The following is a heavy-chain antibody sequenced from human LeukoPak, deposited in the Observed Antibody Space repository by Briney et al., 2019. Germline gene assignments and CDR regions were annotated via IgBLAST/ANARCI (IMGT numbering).Heavy chain of an antibody. Sequence: GGSLRLSCAASGFTFSSYGMHWVRQAPGKGLEWVAVISYDGSNKYYADSVKGRFTISRDNSKNTLYLQMNSLRAEDTAVYYCAKLEVGAIAHFDYWGQGTLVTVSS. D-gene: IGHD1-26*01. J-gene: IGHJ4*02. CDR2: ISYDGSNK. CDR3: AKLEVGAIAHFDY. CDR1: GFTFSSYG. V-gene: IGHV3-30*18.